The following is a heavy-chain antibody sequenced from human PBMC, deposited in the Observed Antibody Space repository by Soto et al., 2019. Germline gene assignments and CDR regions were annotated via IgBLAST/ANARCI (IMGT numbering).Heavy chain of an antibody. J-gene: IGHJ4*02. D-gene: IGHD1-20*01. V-gene: IGHV4-61*01. CDR2: IYYSGST. Sequence: PSESLSLTCTVSGVSVSSGSYYWSWILQPPGKGLEWIGYIYYSGSTNYNPSLKSRVTISVDTSKNQFSLQLSSVTAADTAVYYCARDRDNWNYFDYWGQGTLVTVSS. CDR3: ARDRDNWNYFDY. CDR1: GVSVSSGSYY.